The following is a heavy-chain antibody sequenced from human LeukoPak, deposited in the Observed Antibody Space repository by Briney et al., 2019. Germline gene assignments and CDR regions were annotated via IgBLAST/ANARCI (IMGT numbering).Heavy chain of an antibody. V-gene: IGHV3-33*08. J-gene: IGHJ4*02. CDR1: GFTFSSYS. D-gene: IGHD5-12*01. CDR3: ARDGDGYKFSYFDY. CDR2: IWYDGSNK. Sequence: GGSLRLSCAASGFTFSSYSMNWVRQAPGKGLEWVAVIWYDGSNKYYADSVKGRFTISRDNSKNTLYLQMNSLRAEDTAVYYCARDGDGYKFSYFDYWGQGTLVTVSS.